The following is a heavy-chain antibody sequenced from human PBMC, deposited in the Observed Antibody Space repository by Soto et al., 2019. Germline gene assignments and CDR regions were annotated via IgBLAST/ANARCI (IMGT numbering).Heavy chain of an antibody. V-gene: IGHV3-74*01. D-gene: IGHD3-10*01. CDR1: GFTFGNFW. CDR2: IGPDGTTQ. CDR3: GRQAALWEKVDF. Sequence: PGGSLRLSCSDSGFTFGNFWIHWVRQAPGKGLEWVSHIGPDGTTQTYADSVEGRFTISRDNAKNTLYLHMNSLRAEDTAVYYCGRQAALWEKVDFRGHGTPVTVSS. J-gene: IGHJ1*01.